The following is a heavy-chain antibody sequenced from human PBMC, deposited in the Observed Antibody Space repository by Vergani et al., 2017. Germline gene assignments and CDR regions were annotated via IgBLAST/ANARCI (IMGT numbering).Heavy chain of an antibody. CDR1: GGSFSGYY. V-gene: IGHV4-34*01. D-gene: IGHD2-2*01. J-gene: IGHJ6*02. CDR2: INHSGST. Sequence: QVQLQQWGAGLLKPSETLSLTCAVYGGSFSGYYWSWIRQPPGKGLEWIGEINHSGSTNYNPSLKSRVTIKVDTSKNQFSLKLSSVTAADTAVYDCARGTHRYCSSTSCYAGFYYYYGMDVWGQGTTVTVSS. CDR3: ARGTHRYCSSTSCYAGFYYYYGMDV.